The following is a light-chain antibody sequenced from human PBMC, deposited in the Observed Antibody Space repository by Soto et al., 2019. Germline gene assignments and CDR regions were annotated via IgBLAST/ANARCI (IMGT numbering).Light chain of an antibody. CDR3: QQYNIYPRT. J-gene: IGKJ2*02. Sequence: DIQMTQSPSTLSASVGDRVTITCRASQSISTCLAWYQRKPGKAPKLLTYQACSLEGGVPSRFSGGGSGSELPLTTSSPQPDDLATYYCQQYNIYPRTFGQGTKVETK. CDR2: QAC. V-gene: IGKV1-5*03. CDR1: QSISTC.